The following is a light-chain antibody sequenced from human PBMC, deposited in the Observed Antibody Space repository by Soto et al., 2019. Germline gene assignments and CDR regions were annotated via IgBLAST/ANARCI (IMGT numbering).Light chain of an antibody. CDR2: DAS. V-gene: IGKV1-33*01. Sequence: IQITQSPSSLSAFVGDRVTITCQASQDIKNYLNWYQQKSGKAPKRLIYDASDLETGVPDRFSGSGAGTDFTLTISRVEAEDVGVYYCMQGTQSTWTFGQGTEVDIK. J-gene: IGKJ1*01. CDR3: MQGTQSTWT. CDR1: QDIKNY.